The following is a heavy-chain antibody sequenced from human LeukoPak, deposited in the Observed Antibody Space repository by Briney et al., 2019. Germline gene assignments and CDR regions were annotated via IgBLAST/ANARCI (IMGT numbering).Heavy chain of an antibody. V-gene: IGHV4-61*02. D-gene: IGHD5-18*01. CDR3: ARDKLDTLRVYYFDY. Sequence: PSETLSLTCTVSGGSISSGSYYWSWIRQPAGKGLEWIGRIYTSGSTYYNASLKSRVTISVDTSKNQFSLKLSSVTAADTAVYYCARDKLDTLRVYYFDYWGQGTLVTVSS. CDR1: GGSISSGSYY. J-gene: IGHJ4*02. CDR2: IYTSGST.